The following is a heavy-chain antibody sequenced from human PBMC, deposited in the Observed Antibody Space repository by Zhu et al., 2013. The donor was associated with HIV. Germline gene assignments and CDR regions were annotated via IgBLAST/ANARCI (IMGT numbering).Heavy chain of an antibody. CDR1: GGTFSSYA. V-gene: IGHV1-69*04. CDR3: ARGRTIFGVVILDFDY. J-gene: IGHJ4*02. CDR2: IIPFFGIA. Sequence: QVQLVQSGAEVKKPGSSVKVSCKASGGTFSSYAISWVRQAPGQGLEWMGWIIPFFGIANYAQKFQGRVTMTRDTSTSTVYMDLSSLRSEDTAVYYCARGRTIFGVVILDFDYWGQGTLVTVAS. D-gene: IGHD3-3*01.